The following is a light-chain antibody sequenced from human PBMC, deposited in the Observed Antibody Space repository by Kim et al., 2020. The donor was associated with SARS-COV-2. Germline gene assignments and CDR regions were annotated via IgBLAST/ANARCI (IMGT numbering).Light chain of an antibody. J-gene: IGKJ5*01. CDR1: HVVIDH. CDR3: QQHTN. V-gene: IGKV3-11*01. CDR2: DVF. Sequence: EIVLTQSPVTLSLSPGERATLSCRASHVVIDHLAWYQQKLGQAPRLLIYDVFKRATGIPARFSGSGSGTDFTLTITSLEPEDFAVYYYQQHTNFGQGTRLEIK.